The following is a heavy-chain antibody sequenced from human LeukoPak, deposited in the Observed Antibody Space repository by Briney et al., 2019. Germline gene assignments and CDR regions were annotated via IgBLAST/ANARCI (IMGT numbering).Heavy chain of an antibody. Sequence: ASVKVSCKAYGYTFTGYYLHWVRQAPGQGLEWMGCVNPNSGDTNYAQKFQGSVTMTRDTSISTVYMELGRLRSDDTAVYYCAREGVHGSGAPGDFDPWGQGTLVTVSS. CDR3: AREGVHGSGAPGDFDP. J-gene: IGHJ5*02. CDR1: GYTFTGYY. V-gene: IGHV1-2*02. CDR2: VNPNSGDT. D-gene: IGHD3-10*01.